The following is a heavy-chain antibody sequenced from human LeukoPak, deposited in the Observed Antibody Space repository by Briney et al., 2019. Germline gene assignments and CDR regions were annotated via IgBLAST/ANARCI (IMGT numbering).Heavy chain of an antibody. D-gene: IGHD3-10*01. Sequence: KTSETLSLTCAVYGGSFSGYYWSWIRQPPGKGLEWIGEINHSGSTNYNPSLKSRVTISVDTSKNQFSLKLSSVTAADTAVYYCAREGISDGSGLFDYWGQGTLVTVSS. V-gene: IGHV4-34*01. J-gene: IGHJ4*02. CDR3: AREGISDGSGLFDY. CDR2: INHSGST. CDR1: GGSFSGYY.